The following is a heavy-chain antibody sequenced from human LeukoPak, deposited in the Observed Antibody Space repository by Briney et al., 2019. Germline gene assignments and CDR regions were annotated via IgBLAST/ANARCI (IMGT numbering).Heavy chain of an antibody. CDR2: MYYSGST. CDR1: GGSISSYY. D-gene: IGHD4-23*01. Sequence: SETLSLTCTVSGGSISSYYWSWIRQPPGKGLEGIGYMYYSGSTNYNPSLKSRVTISVDTSKNQLSLKLSSVTAADTAMYYCASRDYSGRHFDYWGQGTLVTVSS. J-gene: IGHJ4*02. V-gene: IGHV4-59*01. CDR3: ASRDYSGRHFDY.